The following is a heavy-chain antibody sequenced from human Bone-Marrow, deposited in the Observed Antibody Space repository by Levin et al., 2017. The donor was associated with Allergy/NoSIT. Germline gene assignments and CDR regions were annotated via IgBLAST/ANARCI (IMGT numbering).Heavy chain of an antibody. J-gene: IGHJ6*02. Sequence: SQTLSLTCSVSGGSVSSGTYYWSWIRRPPGKGLEWIGYINYRGVTKNNPSLKSRVTISVDTSKNEFSLKVTSVTAADTAVYYCARNRIIVSGGNDYYYGMDVWGQGTTVTVSS. CDR2: INYRGVT. CDR3: ARNRIIVSGGNDYYYGMDV. CDR1: GGSVSSGTYY. V-gene: IGHV4-61*01. D-gene: IGHD5/OR15-5a*01.